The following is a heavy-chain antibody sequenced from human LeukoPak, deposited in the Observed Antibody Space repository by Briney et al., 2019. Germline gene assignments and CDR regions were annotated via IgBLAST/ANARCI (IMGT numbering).Heavy chain of an antibody. CDR2: FYRGGST. Sequence: GGSLRLSCAASGFTVSSNDMSWVRQAPGQGLEWVSVFYRGGSTYHADSVKGRFTISRDISKNTLYLQMNSLRAEDTAVYYCARDWGAGYWGQGTLVTVSS. D-gene: IGHD3-16*01. V-gene: IGHV3-66*01. CDR3: ARDWGAGY. CDR1: GFTVSSND. J-gene: IGHJ4*02.